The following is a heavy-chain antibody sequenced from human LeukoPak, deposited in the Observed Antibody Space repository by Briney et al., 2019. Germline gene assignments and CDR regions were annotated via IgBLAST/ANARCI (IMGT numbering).Heavy chain of an antibody. CDR2: IYTTVTI. D-gene: IGHD4-11*01. Sequence: PSETLSLTCTVSGGSITSYYWHWIRQPAGKGLEWIGRIYTTVTINYNPHLKSRVTMSVDTSKNQFSLKLTSVTAADTAVYYCASQDLGHYKLDHWGQGTLVTVSS. J-gene: IGHJ4*02. CDR3: ASQDLGHYKLDH. V-gene: IGHV4-4*07. CDR1: GGSITSYY.